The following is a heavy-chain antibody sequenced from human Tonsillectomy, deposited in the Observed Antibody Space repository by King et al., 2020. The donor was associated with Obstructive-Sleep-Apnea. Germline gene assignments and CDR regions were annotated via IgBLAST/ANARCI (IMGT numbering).Heavy chain of an antibody. Sequence: VQLQESGPGLVKPSKTLSLTCTVYGGSISSADYYWSWIRQPPGKGLEWIGYIYTSGSTYYNPSLKRRPSISVDTSKNLFSLKLTSATAADTAVYFCAASPYYYDSRGHYFDFWGQGTLVTVSS. CDR2: IYTSGST. D-gene: IGHD3-22*01. CDR3: AASPYYYDSRGHYFDF. CDR1: GGSISSADYY. V-gene: IGHV4-30-4*01. J-gene: IGHJ4*02.